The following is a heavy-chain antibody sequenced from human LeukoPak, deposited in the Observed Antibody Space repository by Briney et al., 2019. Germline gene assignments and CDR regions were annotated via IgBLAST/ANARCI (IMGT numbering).Heavy chain of an antibody. D-gene: IGHD2-2*01. CDR1: GNYW. CDR3: VSFYETN. V-gene: IGHV3-74*01. J-gene: IGHJ4*02. Sequence: GGSLRLSCAASGNYWMHWVRQAPGKGLVRVSHVNSDGSWTSHADSVKGRFTISKDNAKNTVYLQMNNLRTEDTAVYYCVSFYETNWGRGTLVTVSS. CDR2: VNSDGSWT.